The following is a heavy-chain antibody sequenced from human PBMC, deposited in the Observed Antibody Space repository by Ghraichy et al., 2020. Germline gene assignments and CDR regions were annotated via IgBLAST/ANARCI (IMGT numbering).Heavy chain of an antibody. V-gene: IGHV7-4-1*02. CDR2: INTDTGKP. D-gene: IGHD3-16*02. CDR3: ARSITFGGVLANFDY. J-gene: IGHJ4*02. Sequence: ASVKVSCKASGYRFTTYGMNWLRQAPGQGLELMGWINTDTGKPTYAPGFIGRIVFSLDTSVSTAYLQISSLEAEDTAVYYCARSITFGGVLANFDYWGQGTQVTVSS. CDR1: GYRFTTYG.